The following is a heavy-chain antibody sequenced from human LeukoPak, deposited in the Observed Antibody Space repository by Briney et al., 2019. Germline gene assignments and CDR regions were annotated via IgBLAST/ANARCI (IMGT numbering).Heavy chain of an antibody. D-gene: IGHD2-2*01. J-gene: IGHJ4*02. CDR2: INHSGST. Sequence: SETLSLTCAVYGVSFSGYYWSWIRQPPGKGLEWIGEINHSGSTNYNPSLMSRVTISVDTSKNQVSLKLSSVPAADTAVYYCARSTWNFDYWGQGTLVTVSS. CDR3: ARSTWNFDY. CDR1: GVSFSGYY. V-gene: IGHV4-34*01.